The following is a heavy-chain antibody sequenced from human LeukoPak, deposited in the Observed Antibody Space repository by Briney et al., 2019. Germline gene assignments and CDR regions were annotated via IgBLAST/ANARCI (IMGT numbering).Heavy chain of an antibody. J-gene: IGHJ4*02. CDR2: ISPSGTRS. V-gene: IGHV3-11*01. Sequence: GGSLRLSCAASGFTFSDYYMSWIRQAPGKGLELVSYISPSGTRSFYADSVKGRFSISRDNAKNSLYLEMNSLRVEDTAVYYCTRDSTTVKYWGQGTLVTVSS. D-gene: IGHD4-17*01. CDR1: GFTFSDYY. CDR3: TRDSTTVKY.